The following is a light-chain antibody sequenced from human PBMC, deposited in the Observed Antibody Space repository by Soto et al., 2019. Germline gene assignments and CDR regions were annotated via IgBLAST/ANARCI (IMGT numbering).Light chain of an antibody. Sequence: DIQMTQSPSTLSASVGDRVTITCRASQSINTWLAWYQQKPGKAPNLLIYKASSLESGVPSRFSGSGSGTEFTLTISSLQPDDVATYYCQQYYSYMWTFGQGTKVEIK. V-gene: IGKV1-5*03. CDR2: KAS. J-gene: IGKJ1*01. CDR3: QQYYSYMWT. CDR1: QSINTW.